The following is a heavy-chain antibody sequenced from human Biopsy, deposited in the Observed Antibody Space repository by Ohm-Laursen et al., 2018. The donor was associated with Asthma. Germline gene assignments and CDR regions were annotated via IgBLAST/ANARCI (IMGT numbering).Heavy chain of an antibody. V-gene: IGHV3-30*03. CDR1: GLVFSQCG. CDR2: VSSDGHNK. D-gene: IGHD4-23*01. CDR3: ARESGQDSGGTGAFDR. Sequence: SLRLSCAASGLVFSQCGMHWVRQGPGKGLEWVALVSSDGHNKYYKDSVKGRFTISRDNSKLRPYLEINSLRVEDSAVYYCARESGQDSGGTGAFDRWGQGIMVAVSS. J-gene: IGHJ3*02.